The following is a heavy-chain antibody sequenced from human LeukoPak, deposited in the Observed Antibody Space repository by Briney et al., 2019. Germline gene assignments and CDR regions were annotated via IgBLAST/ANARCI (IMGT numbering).Heavy chain of an antibody. CDR2: IRYDGSNK. CDR1: GFTFSSYG. J-gene: IGHJ4*02. CDR3: ANLIAAAGRRDY. V-gene: IGHV3-30*02. Sequence: TGGSLRLSCAASGFTFSSYGMHWVRQAPGKGLEWVAFIRYDGSNKYYADSVKGRFTISRDNSKNTLYLQMNSLRAEDTAVYYCANLIAAAGRRDYWGQGTLVTVSS. D-gene: IGHD6-13*01.